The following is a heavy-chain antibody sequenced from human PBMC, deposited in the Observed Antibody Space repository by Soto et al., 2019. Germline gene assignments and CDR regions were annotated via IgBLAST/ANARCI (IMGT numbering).Heavy chain of an antibody. CDR1: GYTFTSYA. D-gene: IGHD1-26*01. V-gene: IGHV1-3*01. CDR3: ARDLGGSAPYYYYGMDV. J-gene: IGHJ6*02. Sequence: ASVKVSCKASGYTFTSYAMHWVRQAPGQRLEWMGWINAGNGSTKYSQKFQGRVTITRDTSASTAYMELSSLRSEDTAVYYCARDLGGSAPYYYYGMDVGGQGTTVTVSS. CDR2: INAGNGST.